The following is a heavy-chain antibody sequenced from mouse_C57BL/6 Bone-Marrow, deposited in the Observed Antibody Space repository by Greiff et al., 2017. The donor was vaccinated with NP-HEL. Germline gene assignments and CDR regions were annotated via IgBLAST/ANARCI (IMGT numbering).Heavy chain of an antibody. CDR2: INPNNGGT. J-gene: IGHJ2*01. Sequence: EVKVVESGPELVKPGASVKIPCKASGYTFTDYNMDWVKQSHGKSLEWIGDINPNNGGTIYNQKFKGKATLTVDKSSSTAYMELHSLTSEDTAVYYCARTYGSSYVKYYFDYWGQGTTLTVSS. CDR3: ARTYGSSYVKYYFDY. CDR1: GYTFTDYN. V-gene: IGHV1-18*01. D-gene: IGHD1-1*01.